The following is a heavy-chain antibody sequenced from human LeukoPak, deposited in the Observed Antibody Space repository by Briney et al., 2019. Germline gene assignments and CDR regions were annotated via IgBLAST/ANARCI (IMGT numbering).Heavy chain of an antibody. D-gene: IGHD1-26*01. CDR3: ARRPYSGSPNWFDP. Sequence: GESLKISCEVSGHRFTNHWIGWVRPMPGKGLEWMGIVNLGDSDTKYSPSFQGQVTISLDKSISTAYLQWRSLKASDTAMYYCARRPYSGSPNWFDPWGQGTLVTVSS. CDR2: VNLGDSDT. CDR1: GHRFTNHW. V-gene: IGHV5-51*01. J-gene: IGHJ5*02.